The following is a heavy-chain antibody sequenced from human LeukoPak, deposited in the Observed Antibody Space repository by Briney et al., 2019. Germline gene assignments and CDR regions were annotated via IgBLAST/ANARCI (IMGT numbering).Heavy chain of an antibody. CDR1: GGTFSSYA. J-gene: IGHJ4*02. D-gene: IGHD4-17*01. Sequence: GASVKVSCKASGGTFSSYAISWVRQAPGRGLEWMGGIIPIFGTANYAQKFQGRVTITADESTSTAYMELSSLRSEDTAVYYCTSTVTASPPIDYWGQGTLVTVSS. CDR2: IIPIFGTA. V-gene: IGHV1-69*13. CDR3: TSTVTASPPIDY.